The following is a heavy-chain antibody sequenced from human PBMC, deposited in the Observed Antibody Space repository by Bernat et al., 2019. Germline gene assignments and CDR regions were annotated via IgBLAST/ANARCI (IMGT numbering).Heavy chain of an antibody. CDR3: AKLTWGGDYGDFN. V-gene: IGHV3-30*18. CDR1: GFTFSSYG. J-gene: IGHJ4*02. D-gene: IGHD4-17*01. CDR2: ISYDGSNK. Sequence: QVQLVESGGGVVQPGRSLRLSCAASGFTFSSYGMHWVRQAPGKGLEWVAVISYDGSNKYYADSVKGRFTISRDNSKNTLYLQMNSLRAEDTAVYYCAKLTWGGDYGDFNWGQGTLVTVSS.